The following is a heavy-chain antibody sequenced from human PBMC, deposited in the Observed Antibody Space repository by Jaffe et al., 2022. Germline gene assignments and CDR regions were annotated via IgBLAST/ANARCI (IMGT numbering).Heavy chain of an antibody. D-gene: IGHD4-17*01. CDR3: AKETLHTGYGDLAAFDY. J-gene: IGHJ4*02. V-gene: IGHV3-23*01. CDR2: ISGSGGST. Sequence: EVQLLESGGGLVQPGGSLRLSCAASGFTFSSYAMSWVRQAPGKGLEWVSAISGSGGSTYYADSVKGRFTISRDNSKNTLYLQMNSLRAEDTAVYYCAKETLHTGYGDLAAFDYWGQGTLVTVSS. CDR1: GFTFSSYA.